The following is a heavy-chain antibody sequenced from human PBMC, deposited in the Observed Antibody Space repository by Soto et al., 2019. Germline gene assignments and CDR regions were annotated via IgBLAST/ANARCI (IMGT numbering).Heavy chain of an antibody. CDR3: ARGAEMSSLTKWFDP. CDR2: ISRDGNAI. Sequence: RLSCAASGFIFSDYYMSWIRQAPGKGLEWLAYISRDGNAIFYADSVIGRFTVSRDNAKNSLFLQMDDLRAEDTAMFFCARGAEMSSLTKWFDPWGPGTLVTVSS. D-gene: IGHD1-1*01. J-gene: IGHJ5*02. V-gene: IGHV3-11*01. CDR1: GFIFSDYY.